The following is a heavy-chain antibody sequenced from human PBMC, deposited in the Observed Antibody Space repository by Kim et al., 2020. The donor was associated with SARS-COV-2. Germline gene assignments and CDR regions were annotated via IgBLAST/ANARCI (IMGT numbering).Heavy chain of an antibody. CDR3: AREGYCSGGSCYYFDY. Sequence: SGKGRFTISRDNSKNTLYLQMGSLRAEDMAVYYCAREGYCSGGSCYYFDYWGQGTLVTVSS. V-gene: IGHV3-64*01. J-gene: IGHJ4*02. D-gene: IGHD2-15*01.